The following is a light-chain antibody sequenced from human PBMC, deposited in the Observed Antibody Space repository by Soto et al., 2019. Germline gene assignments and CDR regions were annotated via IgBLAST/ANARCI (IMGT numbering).Light chain of an antibody. V-gene: IGKV3-11*01. CDR3: QQRSNWPIT. CDR2: DAS. CDR1: QSVSSY. Sequence: EVVMTQSPATLSVSPGERVTFSCRASQSVSSYLAWYQQKPGQAPRLLIYDASNRATGIPARFSGSGSGTDFTLTISSLEPEDFAVYYCQQRSNWPITFGQGTRLEIK. J-gene: IGKJ5*01.